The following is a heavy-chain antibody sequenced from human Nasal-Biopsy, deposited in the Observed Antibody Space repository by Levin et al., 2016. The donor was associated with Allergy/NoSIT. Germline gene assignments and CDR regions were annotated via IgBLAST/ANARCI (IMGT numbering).Heavy chain of an antibody. Sequence: SVKVSCKTSGGTFSSYAFSWVRQAPGQGLEWMGGIIPLFGSSNYAQEFQGRISLTRDTSIRTAFMDLRSLTSDDTAVYYCARDRWKAASGTYTDFYFYYGIDVWGQGTTVTVSS. CDR3: ARDRWKAASGTYTDFYFYYGIDV. CDR2: IIPLFGSS. V-gene: IGHV1-69*05. D-gene: IGHD6-13*01. CDR1: GGTFSSYA. J-gene: IGHJ6*02.